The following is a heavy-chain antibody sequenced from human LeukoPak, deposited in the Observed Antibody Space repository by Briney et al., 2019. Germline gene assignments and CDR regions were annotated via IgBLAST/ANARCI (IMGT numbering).Heavy chain of an antibody. V-gene: IGHV3-30-3*01. CDR2: ISYDGSNK. CDR1: GFTFSSYA. CDR3: ARGKRYSGSYFDY. J-gene: IGHJ4*02. Sequence: GRSLRLSCAASGFTFSSYAMRWVRQAPGKGLEWVAVISYDGSNKYYADSVKGRFTISRDNSKNTLYLQMNSLRAEDTAVCYCARGKRYSGSYFDYWGQGTLVTVSS. D-gene: IGHD1-26*01.